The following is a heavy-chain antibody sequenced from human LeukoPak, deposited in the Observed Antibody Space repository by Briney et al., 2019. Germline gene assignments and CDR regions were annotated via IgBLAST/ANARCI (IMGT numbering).Heavy chain of an antibody. V-gene: IGHV3-74*01. CDR2: INSDGSST. J-gene: IGHJ5*02. Sequence: GGSLRLSCAASGFTFSNYWMHWVRHAPGKGLAWVSRINSDGSSTIYADSVKGRFTISRDNTKNTLYLQVNSLRAEDTAVYYCTTGAITFSSWGQGTLVTVSS. CDR1: GFTFSNYW. CDR3: TTGAITFSS. D-gene: IGHD2/OR15-2a*01.